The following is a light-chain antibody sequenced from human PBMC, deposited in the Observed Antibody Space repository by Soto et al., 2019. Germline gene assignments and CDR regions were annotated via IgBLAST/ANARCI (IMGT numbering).Light chain of an antibody. V-gene: IGLV1-40*01. CDR3: QSYDXSLSGSV. Sequence: QSVLTQPPSVSGAPGQRVTIXXTGXSXXIGAGYDVHWYQQLPGTAPKLLIYGNSNRPSGVPDRFSGSKSGTSASLAITGLQAEDEADYYCQSYDXSLSGSVFGGGTKLTVL. CDR1: SXXIGAGYD. J-gene: IGLJ3*02. CDR2: GNS.